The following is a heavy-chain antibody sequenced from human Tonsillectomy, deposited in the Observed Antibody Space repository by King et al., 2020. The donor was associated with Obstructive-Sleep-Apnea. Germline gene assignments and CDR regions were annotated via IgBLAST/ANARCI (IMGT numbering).Heavy chain of an antibody. Sequence: VQLVESGGGLVQPGGSLRLSCAVSGFTFSSYWMTWVRQAPGKGPEWVAKIKQDGSQKYYVDSVKGRFTISRDNAKNSLYLRMNSLRAEDTAVYYCARDLIAPYDYVWGSYHGMDVWGQGTTVTVSS. J-gene: IGHJ6*02. CDR2: IKQDGSQK. D-gene: IGHD3-16*01. CDR3: ARDLIAPYDYVWGSYHGMDV. V-gene: IGHV3-7*03. CDR1: GFTFSSYW.